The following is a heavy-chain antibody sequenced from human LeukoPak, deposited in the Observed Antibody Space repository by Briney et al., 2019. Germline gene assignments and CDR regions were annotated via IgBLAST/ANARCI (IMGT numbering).Heavy chain of an antibody. CDR2: ITTGGPNT. CDR1: GFTFSSYT. J-gene: IGHJ4*02. Sequence: GGSLRLSCTASGFTFSSYTMSWVRQAPGKGLKWVSTITTGGPNTYYADSVKGRFTTSRDNSKNTLYLQMNSLRAEDTAVYYCAKDPGRYYDSSGYDGLYFDYWGQGTLVTVSS. CDR3: AKDPGRYYDSSGYDGLYFDY. V-gene: IGHV3-23*01. D-gene: IGHD3-22*01.